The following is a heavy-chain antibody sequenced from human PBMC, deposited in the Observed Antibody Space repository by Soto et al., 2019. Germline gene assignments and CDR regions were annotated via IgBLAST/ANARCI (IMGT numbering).Heavy chain of an antibody. CDR1: GGTFSSYT. CDR2: IIPILGIA. J-gene: IGHJ4*02. V-gene: IGHV1-69*08. Sequence: QVQLVQSGAEVKKPGSSVKVSCKASGGTFSSYTISWVRQAPGQGLEWMGKIIPILGIANYAQKCQGRVTITADKSTSTAYMELSILRSEDTAVYYCARDEGSSSWYEGGLNWGQGTLVPVSS. CDR3: ARDEGSSSWYEGGLN. D-gene: IGHD6-13*01.